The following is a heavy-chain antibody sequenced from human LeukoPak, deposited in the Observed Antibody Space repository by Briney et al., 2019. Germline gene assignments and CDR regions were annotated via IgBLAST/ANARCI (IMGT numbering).Heavy chain of an antibody. CDR1: GYTFTSYD. CDR3: ARSYDSSGYGAFDI. D-gene: IGHD3-22*01. J-gene: IGHJ3*02. V-gene: IGHV1-8*01. CDR2: MNPNSGNT. Sequence: GASVKVSCKASGYTFTSYDINWVRQATGQGLEWMGWMNPNSGNTGYAQKFQGRVTMTRDTSTSTVYMELSSLRSEDTAVYYCARSYDSSGYGAFDIWGQGTMVTVSS.